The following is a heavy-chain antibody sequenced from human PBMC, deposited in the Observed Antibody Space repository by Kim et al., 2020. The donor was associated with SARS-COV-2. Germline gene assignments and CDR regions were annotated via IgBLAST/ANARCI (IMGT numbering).Heavy chain of an antibody. D-gene: IGHD3-10*01. Sequence: GGSLRLSCAASGFTFSSYGMHWVRQAPGKGLEWVAVIWYDGSNKYYADSVKGRFTISRDNSKNTLYLQMNSLRAEDTAVYYCARDYGSGSYAFDYWGQGTLVTVSS. CDR1: GFTFSSYG. CDR3: ARDYGSGSYAFDY. V-gene: IGHV3-33*01. J-gene: IGHJ4*02. CDR2: IWYDGSNK.